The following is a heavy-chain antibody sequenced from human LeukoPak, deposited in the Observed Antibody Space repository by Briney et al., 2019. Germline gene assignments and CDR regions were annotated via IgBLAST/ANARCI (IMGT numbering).Heavy chain of an antibody. D-gene: IGHD3-16*01. CDR1: GGSISSYY. CDR2: IYYSGST. Sequence: PSETLSLTCTVSGGSISSYYWGWIRQPPGKGLEWIGSIYYSGSTYYNPSLKSRVTISVDTSKNQFSLKLSSVTAADTAVYYCARRPAGGADYWGQGTLVTVSS. V-gene: IGHV4-39*01. CDR3: ARRPAGGADY. J-gene: IGHJ4*02.